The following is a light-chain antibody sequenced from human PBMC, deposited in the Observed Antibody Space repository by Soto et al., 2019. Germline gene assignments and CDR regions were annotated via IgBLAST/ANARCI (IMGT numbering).Light chain of an antibody. V-gene: IGKV1-5*03. CDR2: KAS. CDR3: QQYNSYSPYT. J-gene: IGKJ2*01. Sequence: DIQMTQSPSTLSASVGDRFTITCRASESISSWLAWYQQKPGKAPKLLIYKASSLESGVPSRFSGSESGTEFTLTISSLQPDEFATYYWQQYNSYSPYTFGQGTKLEIK. CDR1: ESISSW.